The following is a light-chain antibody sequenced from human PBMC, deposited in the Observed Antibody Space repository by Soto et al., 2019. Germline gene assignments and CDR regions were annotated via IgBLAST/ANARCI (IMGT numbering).Light chain of an antibody. Sequence: EIVMTQSPATLSVSPGERATLSCRASQSVSSNLAWYQQKPGQAPRLLIYGASTRATGIPARFSGSGSGTDSTLTISSLQSEDFAVYYGQEYNNWPWGWTFGQGTKVEIK. J-gene: IGKJ1*01. V-gene: IGKV3-15*01. CDR1: QSVSSN. CDR2: GAS. CDR3: QEYNNWPWGWT.